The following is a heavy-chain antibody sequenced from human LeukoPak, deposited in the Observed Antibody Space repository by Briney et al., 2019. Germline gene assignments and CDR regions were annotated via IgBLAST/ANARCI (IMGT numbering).Heavy chain of an antibody. J-gene: IGHJ6*02. CDR1: GFTFSSYG. V-gene: IGHV3-33*01. CDR3: ARDLLLEWLLFDYYYYGMDV. Sequence: GGSLRLSCSASGFTFSSYGMHWVRQAPRKGLEGVAVIWYDGCNKYYANSVKGRFTISRDNSKNTLYLQMNSLRAEDTAVYYCARDLLLEWLLFDYYYYGMDVWGQGTTVTVSS. D-gene: IGHD3-3*01. CDR2: IWYDGCNK.